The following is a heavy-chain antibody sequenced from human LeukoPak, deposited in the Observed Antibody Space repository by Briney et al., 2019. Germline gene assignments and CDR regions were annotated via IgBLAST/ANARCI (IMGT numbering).Heavy chain of an antibody. CDR3: AHSGETDSCGSTSCLHYFEY. D-gene: IGHD2-2*01. Sequence: SGPTLGNPTPTFTLTCTFSAFSLSTRGAGVGWIRQPPVTALGWLALIDGTGEKRSTPTLKSRVTSTKDTSKILVVLTMTNMDPVDTATYYCAHSGETDSCGSTSCLHYFEYWGQGILVTVSS. CDR1: AFSLSTRGAG. V-gene: IGHV2-5*01. CDR2: IDGTGEK. J-gene: IGHJ4*02.